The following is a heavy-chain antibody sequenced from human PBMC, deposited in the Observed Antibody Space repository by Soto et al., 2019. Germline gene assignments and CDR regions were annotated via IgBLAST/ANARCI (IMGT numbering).Heavy chain of an antibody. D-gene: IGHD3-9*01. J-gene: IGHJ5*02. CDR1: GFTFSGYA. Sequence: GGSLRLSCAASGFTFSGYAMTWVRQAPGKGLEWVSTISGTGGGTDYADSVRGRCTISRDNAKNSLYLQMNSLRAEDTAVYYCARATIRYFDWFPRNRKNNWFDPWGQGTLVTVSS. V-gene: IGHV3-23*01. CDR3: ARATIRYFDWFPRNRKNNWFDP. CDR2: ISGTGGGT.